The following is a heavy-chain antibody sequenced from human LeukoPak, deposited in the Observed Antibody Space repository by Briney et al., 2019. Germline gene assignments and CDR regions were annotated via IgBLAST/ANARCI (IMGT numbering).Heavy chain of an antibody. Sequence: GGSLRLSCAASGFTFSSYAMSWVRQAPGKGLEWVSAISGSGGSTYYADSVKGRFTISRDNSKNTLYLQMNSLRAEDTAVHYCAKMGSTVTTGGMGVWGQGTTVTVYS. V-gene: IGHV3-23*01. CDR2: ISGSGGST. D-gene: IGHD4-17*01. J-gene: IGHJ6*02. CDR3: AKMGSTVTTGGMGV. CDR1: GFTFSSYA.